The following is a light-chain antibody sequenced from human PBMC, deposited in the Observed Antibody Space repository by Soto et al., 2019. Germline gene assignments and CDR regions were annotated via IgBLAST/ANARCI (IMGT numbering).Light chain of an antibody. CDR1: QSVSNNY. CDR3: QQHDILPIT. J-gene: IGKJ5*01. Sequence: KVLSQSPGTLSLSKGGRAALACRSSQSVSNNYLAWYQQKPGQAPRLLIYGASNRATGIPDRFSGSGSGTDFTLTISRLEPEDFAVYYCQQHDILPITFGQGRRLEI. CDR2: GAS. V-gene: IGKV3-20*01.